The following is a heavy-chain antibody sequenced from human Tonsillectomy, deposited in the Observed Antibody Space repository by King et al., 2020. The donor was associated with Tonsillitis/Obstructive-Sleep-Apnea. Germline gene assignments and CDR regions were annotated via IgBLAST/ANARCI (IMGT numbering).Heavy chain of an antibody. Sequence: VQLQQWGAGLLKPSETLSLTCAVYGGSFSGYYWSWIRQPPGKGLEWIGEINHSGSTNYNPSFKSRVTISVDTSKNQFSLKLSSVTAADTAVYYCARGKYYDSVWGSRTIDYWGQGTLVTVSS. CDR1: GGSFSGYY. J-gene: IGHJ4*02. CDR2: INHSGST. CDR3: ARGKYYDSVWGSRTIDY. D-gene: IGHD3-16*01. V-gene: IGHV4-34*01.